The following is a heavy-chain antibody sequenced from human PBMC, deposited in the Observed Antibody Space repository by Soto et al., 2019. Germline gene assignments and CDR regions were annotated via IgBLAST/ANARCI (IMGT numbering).Heavy chain of an antibody. CDR1: GFTFSSYG. CDR3: ARDGDTAMVMGGGPFDY. Sequence: GGSLRLSCAASGFTFSSYGMHWVRQAPGKGLEWVAVIWYDGSNKYYADSVKGRFTISRDNSKNTLYLQMNSLRAEDTAVYYCARDGDTAMVMGGGPFDYWGQGTLVTVAS. CDR2: IWYDGSNK. D-gene: IGHD5-18*01. V-gene: IGHV3-33*01. J-gene: IGHJ4*02.